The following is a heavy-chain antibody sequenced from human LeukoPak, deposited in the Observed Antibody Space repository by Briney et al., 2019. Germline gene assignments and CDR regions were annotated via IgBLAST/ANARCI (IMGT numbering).Heavy chain of an antibody. D-gene: IGHD1-26*01. CDR3: AKPSRGGYYLAYFDY. CDR1: GFTFSSYA. V-gene: IGHV3-23*01. J-gene: IGHJ4*02. Sequence: PGGSLRLSCAASGFTFSSYAMRWVRQAPGKGLEWVSAISGSGGSTYYADSVKGRFTISRDNSKNTLYLQMNSLRAEDTAVYYCAKPSRGGYYLAYFDYWGQGTLVTVSS. CDR2: ISGSGGST.